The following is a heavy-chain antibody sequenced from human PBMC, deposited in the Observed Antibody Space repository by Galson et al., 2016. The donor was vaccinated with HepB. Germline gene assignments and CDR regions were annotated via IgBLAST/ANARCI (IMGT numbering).Heavy chain of an antibody. D-gene: IGHD3-10*01. J-gene: IGHJ4*02. Sequence: SCKASAYTFTTHYIHWVRQAPGQGLEWMARINPNDGSTTYAQKFQGRVTMTRDTFTRTVYMELSSLRSEDTAVYYCARDLGYYGSGSYSSGYFDYWGQGTLVTVSS. CDR2: INPNDGST. V-gene: IGHV1-46*01. CDR3: ARDLGYYGSGSYSSGYFDY. CDR1: AYTFTTHY.